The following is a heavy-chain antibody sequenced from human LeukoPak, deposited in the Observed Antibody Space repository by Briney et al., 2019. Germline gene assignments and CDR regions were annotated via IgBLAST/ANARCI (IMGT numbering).Heavy chain of an antibody. V-gene: IGHV1-2*02. CDR1: GYTFTSYY. D-gene: IGHD2-15*01. CDR2: INPNSGGT. CDR3: ARGPLAVAALPDLDY. J-gene: IGHJ4*02. Sequence: GASVKVSCKASGYTFTSYYMHWVRQAPGQGLEWMGWINPNSGGTNYAQKFQGRVTMTRDTSISTAYMELSRLRSDDTAVYYCARGPLAVAALPDLDYWGKGTLVTVSS.